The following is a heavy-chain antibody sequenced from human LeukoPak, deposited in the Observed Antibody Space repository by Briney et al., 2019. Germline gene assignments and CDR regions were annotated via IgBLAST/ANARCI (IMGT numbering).Heavy chain of an antibody. CDR1: GGSISSYY. D-gene: IGHD2-21*01. J-gene: IGHJ4*02. CDR2: IYTSGST. Sequence: SETLSLTCTVSGGSISSYYWSWIRQPAGKGLEWIGRIYTSGSTNYNPSLKSRTTISVDTSKNQFSLKLSSVSAVDTAMYFCARHGRGGLSVLGDFWGQGALVIVSS. CDR3: ARHGRGGLSVLGDF. V-gene: IGHV4-4*07.